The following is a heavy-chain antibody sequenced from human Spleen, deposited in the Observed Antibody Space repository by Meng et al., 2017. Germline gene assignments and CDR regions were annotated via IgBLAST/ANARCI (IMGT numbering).Heavy chain of an antibody. D-gene: IGHD1-26*01. CDR3: TWDDKAVSDY. V-gene: IGHV3-15*01. CDR1: GFYFNNAW. Sequence: VHLVESGGDLVKPGGSLRLSCAASGFYFNNAWMSWVRQAPGKGLEWVGRIKSNTEGGTAEYAAPVTGRFTISRDDSKSTLYLQMSGLRIDDTGVYYCTWDDKAVSDYWGQGTLVTVSS. J-gene: IGHJ4*02. CDR2: IKSNTEGGTA.